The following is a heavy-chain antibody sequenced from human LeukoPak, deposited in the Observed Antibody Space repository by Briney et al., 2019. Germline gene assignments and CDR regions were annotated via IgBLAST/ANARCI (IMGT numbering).Heavy chain of an antibody. D-gene: IGHD3-16*01. CDR3: ARHLHTYAFDY. J-gene: IGHJ4*02. CDR2: INSDGSST. V-gene: IGHV3-74*01. CDR1: GFTFSSYW. Sequence: GGSLRLSCAASGFTFSSYWMHWVRQAPGKGLVWVSRINSDGSSTNYADSVKGRFTTSRDNAKNTLYLHMNSLRVEDTAVYYCARHLHTYAFDYWGQGTLVTVSS.